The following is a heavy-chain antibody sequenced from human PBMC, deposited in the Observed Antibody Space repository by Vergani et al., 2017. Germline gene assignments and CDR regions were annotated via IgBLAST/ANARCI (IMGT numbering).Heavy chain of an antibody. Sequence: QLQLQESGPGLVKPSETLSLTCTVSGGSISSSSYYWGWIRQPPGKGLEWIGSIYYSGSTYYNPSLKSRVTISVDTSKNQSSLKLSSVTAADTAVYYCARVREQLVRHWFDPWGQGTLVTVSS. J-gene: IGHJ5*02. CDR1: GGSISSSSYY. CDR3: ARVREQLVRHWFDP. CDR2: IYYSGST. V-gene: IGHV4-39*07. D-gene: IGHD6-6*01.